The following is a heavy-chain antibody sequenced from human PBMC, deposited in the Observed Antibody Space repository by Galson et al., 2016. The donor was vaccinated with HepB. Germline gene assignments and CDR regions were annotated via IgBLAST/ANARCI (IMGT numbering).Heavy chain of an antibody. CDR1: GGTFSNYA. J-gene: IGHJ4*02. CDR3: ARGMSWELPQIFDY. V-gene: IGHV1-69*13. Sequence: SVKVSCKASGGTFSNYAITWVRQAPGQGLEWMGGVIPVFGTSNNAQKFQGRLTITADESTSPAYMELSSLRAEDTAVYYCARGMSWELPQIFDYWGQGTRVTVSS. D-gene: IGHD1-26*01. CDR2: VIPVFGTS.